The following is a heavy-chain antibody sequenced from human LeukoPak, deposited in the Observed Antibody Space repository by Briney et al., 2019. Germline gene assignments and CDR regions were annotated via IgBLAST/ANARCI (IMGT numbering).Heavy chain of an antibody. CDR1: EFTFSSYW. Sequence: GGSLRLSCAASEFTFSSYWMSWVRQAPGKGLEWVANIKQDGSEKYYVDSVKGRFTISRDNAKNSLYLQMNSLRAEDTAVYYCARGHYGLDVWGQGTTVTVSS. CDR3: ARGHYGLDV. CDR2: IKQDGSEK. J-gene: IGHJ6*02. V-gene: IGHV3-7*01.